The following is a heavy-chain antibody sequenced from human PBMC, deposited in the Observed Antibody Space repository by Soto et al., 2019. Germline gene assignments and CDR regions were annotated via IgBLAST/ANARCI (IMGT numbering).Heavy chain of an antibody. Sequence: QVQLVQSGAEVKEPGASVRVSCKASGYTFTSYGFSWVRQAPGQGLEWVAWISANSGVTNSAQKFQGRVTLTTDTSTRTAYMDLRSLTSDDTAVYYCARDFRDSCRGTSCIYFDYWGQGTLVTVSS. CDR1: GYTFTSYG. D-gene: IGHD2-2*01. V-gene: IGHV1-18*01. CDR2: ISANSGVT. J-gene: IGHJ4*02. CDR3: ARDFRDSCRGTSCIYFDY.